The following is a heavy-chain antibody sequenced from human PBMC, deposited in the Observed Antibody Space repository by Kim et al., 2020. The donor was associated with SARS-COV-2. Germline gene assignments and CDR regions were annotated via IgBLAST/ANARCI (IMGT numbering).Heavy chain of an antibody. CDR1: GFTFSDYY. CDR2: ISSSGSTI. V-gene: IGHV3-11*04. CDR3: ARYCSGGSCYSRYYYGMDV. Sequence: GGSLRLSCAASGFTFSDYYMSWIRQAPGKGLEWVSYISSSGSTIYYADSVKGRLTISRDNAKNSLYLQMNSLRAEDTAVYYCARYCSGGSCYSRYYYGMDVWGQGTTVTVSS. J-gene: IGHJ6*02. D-gene: IGHD2-15*01.